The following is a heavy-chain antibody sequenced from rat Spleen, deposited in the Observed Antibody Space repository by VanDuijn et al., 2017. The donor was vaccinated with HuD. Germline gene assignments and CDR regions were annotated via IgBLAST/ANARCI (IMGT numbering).Heavy chain of an antibody. D-gene: IGHD1-2*01. CDR3: ATGSPNWFAY. Sequence: EVQLVESGGGLVQPGGSLKLSCAASGFTFSNYGMHWIRQAPTKGLECVTSISPSGGSTYYRASVKGRFTISRDNAKSPLDLQMDSLRSEDTATYYCATGSPNWFAYWGQGTLVTVSS. V-gene: IGHV5-19*01. CDR1: GFTFSNYG. J-gene: IGHJ3*01. CDR2: ISPSGGST.